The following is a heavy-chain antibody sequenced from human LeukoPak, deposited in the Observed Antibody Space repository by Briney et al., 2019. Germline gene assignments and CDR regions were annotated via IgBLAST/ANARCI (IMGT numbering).Heavy chain of an antibody. CDR3: AGRRRSVNRVLDY. V-gene: IGHV4-34*01. CDR1: GGSFSGYY. Sequence: SETLSLTCAVYGGSFSGYYWGWIRQPPGKGLEWIGEINHSGSTNYNPSLKSRVTISVDTSKNQFSLKLSSVTAADTAVYYCAGRRRSVNRVLDYWGKEPWSPSPQ. D-gene: IGHD1-14*01. J-gene: IGHJ4*01. CDR2: INHSGST.